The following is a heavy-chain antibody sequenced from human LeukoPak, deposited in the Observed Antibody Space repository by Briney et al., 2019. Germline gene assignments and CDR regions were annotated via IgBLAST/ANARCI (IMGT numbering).Heavy chain of an antibody. CDR1: GFTFSSYA. D-gene: IGHD6-6*01. Sequence: GGSLRLSCAASGFTFSSYAMAWVRQAPGKGLEWVSSISSSSSYIYYADSVKGRFTISRDNAKNSLYLQMNSLRAEDTAVYYCARAGDSSSSRAWGYYYYMDVWGKGTTVTVSS. CDR3: ARAGDSSSSRAWGYYYYMDV. J-gene: IGHJ6*03. V-gene: IGHV3-21*01. CDR2: ISSSSSYI.